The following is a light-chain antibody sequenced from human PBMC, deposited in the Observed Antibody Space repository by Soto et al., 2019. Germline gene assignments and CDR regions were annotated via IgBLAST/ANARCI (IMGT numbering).Light chain of an antibody. V-gene: IGKV1-27*01. J-gene: IGKJ1*01. CDR1: QGISNY. CDR3: RKYNSAHQS. CDR2: AVS. Sequence: DIQMTQSPSSLSASVGDIVTITCRALQGISNYLAWYHQKPGRVPKLLIYAVSTLQSGVPSRFSGSGSGTDFTLTISRLQPEDVATYYCRKYNSAHQSFGQGTKVEIK.